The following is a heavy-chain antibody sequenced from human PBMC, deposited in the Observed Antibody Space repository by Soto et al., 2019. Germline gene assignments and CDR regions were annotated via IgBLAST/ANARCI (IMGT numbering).Heavy chain of an antibody. CDR2: IDPSDSYT. J-gene: IGHJ6*02. V-gene: IGHV5-10-1*01. CDR1: GYSFTSYW. Sequence: GESLKISCKGSGYSFTSYWISWVRQMPGKGLEWMGRIDPSDSYTNYSPSFQGHVTISADKSISTAYLQWSSLKASDTAMYYCARLGLSYSSGSLGYYYYGMDVWGQGTTVTVSS. CDR3: ARLGLSYSSGSLGYYYYGMDV. D-gene: IGHD6-19*01.